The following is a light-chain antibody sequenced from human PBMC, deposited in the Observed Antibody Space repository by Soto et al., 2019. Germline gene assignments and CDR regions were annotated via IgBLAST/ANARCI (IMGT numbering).Light chain of an antibody. CDR3: QTWGTGIHVV. CDR1: SGHSSNA. J-gene: IGLJ2*01. CDR2: LNSDGSH. V-gene: IGLV4-69*01. Sequence: QLVLTQSPSASASLGASVKLTCTLSSGHSSNAIAWHQQQSEKGPRYLMKLNSDGSHTKGDGIPDRFSGSSSGAERYLTISSLQSEDEADYYCQTWGTGIHVVFGGGTKVTVL.